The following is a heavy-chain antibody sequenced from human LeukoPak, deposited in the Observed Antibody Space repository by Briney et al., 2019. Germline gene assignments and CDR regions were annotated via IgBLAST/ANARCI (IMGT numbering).Heavy chain of an antibody. CDR3: ARVAAAVQYFDY. CDR1: GGTFSSYA. V-gene: IGHV1-69*05. Sequence: SVTVSCKASGGTFSSYAISWVRQAPGQGLEWMGGIIPIFGTANYAQKFQGRVTITTDESTSTAYMELSSLRSEDTAVYYRARVAAAVQYFDYWGQGTLVTVSS. D-gene: IGHD6-13*01. CDR2: IIPIFGTA. J-gene: IGHJ4*02.